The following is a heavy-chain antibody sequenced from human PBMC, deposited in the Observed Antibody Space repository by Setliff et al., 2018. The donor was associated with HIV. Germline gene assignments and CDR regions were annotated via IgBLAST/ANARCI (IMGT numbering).Heavy chain of an antibody. CDR3: ARQPGGNYYPAYSDY. D-gene: IGHD1-26*01. J-gene: IGHJ4*02. CDR1: GYSISSGYY. CDR2: IYHSGNT. Sequence: SETLSLTCVVSGYSISSGYYWGWIRQPPGKGLEWIGSIYHSGNTYYNPSLKSRVTMSVDTAKNQFSLKLRSVTAADTAVYYCARQPGGNYYPAYSDYWGQGTLVTVSS. V-gene: IGHV4-38-2*01.